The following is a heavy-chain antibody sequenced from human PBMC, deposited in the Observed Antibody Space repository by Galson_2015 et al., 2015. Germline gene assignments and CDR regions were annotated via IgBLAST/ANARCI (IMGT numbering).Heavy chain of an antibody. Sequence: SLRLSCAASEFTFSGYSMHWVRQAPGKGLEWVAFISYDGRNKYYADSVKGRFTISRDNSKNTLYLQMNGLRPEDTAVYYCATDKYYYDSSGFAYYFDYWGQGTLVTVSS. V-gene: IGHV3-30*04. CDR1: EFTFSGYS. CDR3: ATDKYYYDSSGFAYYFDY. CDR2: ISYDGRNK. D-gene: IGHD3-22*01. J-gene: IGHJ4*02.